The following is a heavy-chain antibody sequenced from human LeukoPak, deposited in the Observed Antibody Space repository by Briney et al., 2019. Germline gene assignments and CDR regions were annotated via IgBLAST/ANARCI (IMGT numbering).Heavy chain of an antibody. Sequence: SETLSLTCTVSGGSISSYYWSWIRQPAGKGLEWIGRIYTSGSTNYNPSLKSRVTMSVDTSKNQFSLKLSSVTAADTAVYYCARVPAYCGGDCSSGYMDVWGKGTTVTVSS. CDR1: GGSISSYY. V-gene: IGHV4-4*07. D-gene: IGHD2-21*01. CDR2: IYTSGST. J-gene: IGHJ6*03. CDR3: ARVPAYCGGDCSSGYMDV.